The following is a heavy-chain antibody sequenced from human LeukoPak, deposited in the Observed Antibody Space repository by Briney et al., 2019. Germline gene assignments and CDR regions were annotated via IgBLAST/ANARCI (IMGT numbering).Heavy chain of an antibody. Sequence: SVKVSCKASGYTFTSYGISWVRQAPGQGLEWMGWISAYNGNTNYAQKLQGRVTMTTDTSTSTAYMELRSLRSDDTAVYYCARGLIQLWSPLDYYGMDVWGQGTTVTVSS. CDR1: GYTFTSYG. CDR2: ISAYNGNT. D-gene: IGHD5-18*01. V-gene: IGHV1-18*01. CDR3: ARGLIQLWSPLDYYGMDV. J-gene: IGHJ6*02.